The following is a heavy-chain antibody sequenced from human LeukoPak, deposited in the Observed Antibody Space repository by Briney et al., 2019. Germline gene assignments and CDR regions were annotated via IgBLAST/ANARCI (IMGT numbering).Heavy chain of an antibody. CDR2: ISSSGSTI. CDR3: ARDRRLLKAFDI. CDR1: GFTFRDYY. J-gene: IGHJ3*02. V-gene: IGHV3-11*01. Sequence: GGSLRLSCAASGFTFRDYYMSWIRQAPGKGLEWVSYISSSGSTIYYADSVKGRFTISRDNAKNSLYLQMNSLRAEDTAVYYCARDRRLLKAFDIWGQGTMVTVSS.